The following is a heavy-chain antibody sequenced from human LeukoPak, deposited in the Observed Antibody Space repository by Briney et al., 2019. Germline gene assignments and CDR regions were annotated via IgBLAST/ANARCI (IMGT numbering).Heavy chain of an antibody. CDR1: GFTFSGYA. CDR2: ISGSGGST. J-gene: IGHJ4*02. Sequence: GGSLRLSCTASGFTFSGYAMSWVRQAPGKGLEWVSAISGSGGSTYYADSVKGRFTISRDNSKNTLYLQINSLRAEDTALYYCAKRNLRDGYTLGGFDYWGQGTLVTVSS. CDR3: AKRNLRDGYTLGGFDY. V-gene: IGHV3-23*01. D-gene: IGHD5-24*01.